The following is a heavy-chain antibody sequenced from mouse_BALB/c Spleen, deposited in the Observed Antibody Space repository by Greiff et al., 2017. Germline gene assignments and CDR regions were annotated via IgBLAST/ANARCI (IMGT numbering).Heavy chain of an antibody. CDR2: INPSNGGT. CDR1: GYTFTSYY. CDR3: TRDGGNYVRYFDY. V-gene: IGHV1S81*02. J-gene: IGHJ2*01. Sequence: QVQLQQSGAELVKPGASVKLSCKASGYTFTSYYMYWVKQRPGQGLEWIGEINPSNGGTNFNEKFKSKATLTVDKSSSTAYMQLSSLTSEDSAVYYCTRDGGNYVRYFDYWGQGTTLTVSS. D-gene: IGHD2-1*01.